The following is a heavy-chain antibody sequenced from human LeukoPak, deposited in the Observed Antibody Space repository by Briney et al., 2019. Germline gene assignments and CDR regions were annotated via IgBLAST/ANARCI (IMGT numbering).Heavy chain of an antibody. Sequence: GASVKVSCKASGYTFTSYDINWVRQATGQGLEWMGWMNPNSGNTGYAQKFQGRVTMTRNTSISTAYMELSSLRSEDTAVYYCARKTSQQLVFFDYWGQGTRVTVSS. CDR1: GYTFTSYD. V-gene: IGHV1-8*01. CDR2: MNPNSGNT. J-gene: IGHJ4*02. CDR3: ARKTSQQLVFFDY. D-gene: IGHD6-13*01.